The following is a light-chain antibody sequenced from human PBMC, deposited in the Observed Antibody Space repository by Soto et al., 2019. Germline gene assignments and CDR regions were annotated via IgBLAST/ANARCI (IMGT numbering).Light chain of an antibody. CDR2: EVN. CDR1: SSDVGGYIY. Sequence: QSALTQPASVSGSPGQSITISCTGTSSDVGGYIYISWYQQHPGKVPKLLIYEVNNRPSGVSNRFSGSKSGNTASLTISGLQAEDEADYYCNSFTTSSTRIFGGGTKLTVL. J-gene: IGLJ2*01. V-gene: IGLV2-14*01. CDR3: NSFTTSSTRI.